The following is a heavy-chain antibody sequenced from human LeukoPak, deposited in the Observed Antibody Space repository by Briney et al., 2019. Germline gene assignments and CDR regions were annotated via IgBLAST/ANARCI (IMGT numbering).Heavy chain of an antibody. CDR1: GDSISRYY. CDR2: IHGSGST. V-gene: IGHV4-4*07. D-gene: IGHD5-12*01. Sequence: PSETLSLTCTVSGDSISRYYWSWIRQPAGKGLEWIGRIHGSGSTNYNPSLKSRVTMSVDTSKNQFSLKLNSVTAADTAVYYCAREPDWLRRYYFDYWGQGTLVTVSS. CDR3: AREPDWLRRYYFDY. J-gene: IGHJ4*02.